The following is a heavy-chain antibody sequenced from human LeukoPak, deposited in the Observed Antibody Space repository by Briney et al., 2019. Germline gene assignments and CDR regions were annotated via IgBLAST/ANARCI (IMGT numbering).Heavy chain of an antibody. J-gene: IGHJ4*02. D-gene: IGHD3-10*01. CDR2: ISSSTPTI. Sequence: PGGSLRLSCTASGFTVISYPMHWVRQAPGKGLEWVAYISSSTPTIYYANSVKGRFTISRDNSKNSLYLQMNSLRAEDTAVYYCARWRLHLGSGTSRYSFDYWGQGALVTVSS. CDR1: GFTVISYP. V-gene: IGHV3-48*03. CDR3: ARWRLHLGSGTSRYSFDY.